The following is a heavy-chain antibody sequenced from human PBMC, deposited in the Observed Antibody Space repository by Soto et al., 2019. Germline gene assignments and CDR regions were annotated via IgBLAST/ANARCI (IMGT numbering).Heavy chain of an antibody. CDR1: GFTFSSYS. V-gene: IGHV3-21*01. D-gene: IGHD4-17*01. Sequence: VQLVESGGGLVKPGGSLRLSCAASGFTFSSYSMNWVRQAPGKGLEWVSSISSSSSYIYYADSVKGRFTISRDNAKNSLYLQMNSLRAEDTAVYYCASDYGGKRRGHYYYGMDVWGQGTTVTVSS. CDR2: ISSSSSYI. CDR3: ASDYGGKRRGHYYYGMDV. J-gene: IGHJ6*02.